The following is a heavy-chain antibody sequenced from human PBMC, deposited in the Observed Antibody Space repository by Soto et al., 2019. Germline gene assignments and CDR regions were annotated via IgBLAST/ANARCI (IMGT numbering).Heavy chain of an antibody. CDR3: ARVKSAARPFGPRGYFDY. CDR1: GGSFSGYY. CDR2: INHSGST. Sequence: SETLSLTCAVYGGSFSGYYWSWIRQPPGKGLEWIGEINHSGSTNYNPSLKSRVTISVDTSKNQFSLKLSSVTAADPAVYYCARVKSAARPFGPRGYFDYWGQGTLVTVSS. V-gene: IGHV4-34*01. J-gene: IGHJ4*02. D-gene: IGHD6-6*01.